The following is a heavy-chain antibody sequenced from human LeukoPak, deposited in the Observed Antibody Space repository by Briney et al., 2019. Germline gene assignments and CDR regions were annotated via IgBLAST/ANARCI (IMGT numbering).Heavy chain of an antibody. V-gene: IGHV3-33*01. CDR1: GFAFTTYA. D-gene: IGHD3-10*01. CDR3: AREIFGSGSYPGF. CDR2: IWPDGSHK. J-gene: IGHJ4*02. Sequence: PGRSLRLSCVASGFAFTTYAMHWVRQAPGQGLEWVALIWPDGSHKFYSNSVRGPFTISRDNSKNTVSLEKNNLRPEDTAVYYCAREIFGSGSYPGFWGRGTLVTVTA.